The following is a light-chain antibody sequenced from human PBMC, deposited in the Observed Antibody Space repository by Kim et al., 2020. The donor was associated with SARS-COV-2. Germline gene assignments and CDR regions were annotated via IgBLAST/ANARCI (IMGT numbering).Light chain of an antibody. Sequence: DVVLTQSPLSLPVTLGQPASISCRSSQSLVYSDVDTYLNWYQQRPGQSPRRLIYKVSNRDSGVPDRFSGSGSGTDFTLKISRVEAEDVGVYSCMKGTNWPRTFGQGTKVDIK. V-gene: IGKV2-30*01. CDR2: KVS. CDR3: MKGTNWPRT. J-gene: IGKJ1*01. CDR1: QSLVYSDVDTY.